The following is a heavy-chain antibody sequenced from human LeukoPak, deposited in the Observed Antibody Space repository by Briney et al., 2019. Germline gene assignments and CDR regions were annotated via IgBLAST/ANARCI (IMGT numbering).Heavy chain of an antibody. J-gene: IGHJ4*02. Sequence: SETLSLTCTVSGGSISTSSYYWGWVRQPPGKGLEWIGNIFYSGNTYYNPSLKSRVTISLDTSRNQFSLRLSSVTAADTADYYCARAQGNGLIDFWGQGTLVTVSS. CDR2: IFYSGNT. CDR1: GGSISTSSYY. CDR3: ARAQGNGLIDF. V-gene: IGHV4-39*01. D-gene: IGHD3/OR15-3a*01.